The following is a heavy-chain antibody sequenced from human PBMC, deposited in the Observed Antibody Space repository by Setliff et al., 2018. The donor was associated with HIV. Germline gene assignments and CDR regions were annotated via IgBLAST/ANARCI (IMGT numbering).Heavy chain of an antibody. CDR2: IYTSGST. J-gene: IGHJ6*02. CDR3: ARDGRDRTTVTIYSLYGMDV. D-gene: IGHD4-17*01. V-gene: IGHV4-61*02. Sequence: LSLTCTVSGGSISSGSYYWSWIRQPAGKGLEWIGRIYTSGSTNYNPSLKSRVTISVDTSKNQFSLKLSSVTAADTAVYYCARDGRDRTTVTIYSLYGMDVWAKGPRSPSP. CDR1: GGSISSGSYY.